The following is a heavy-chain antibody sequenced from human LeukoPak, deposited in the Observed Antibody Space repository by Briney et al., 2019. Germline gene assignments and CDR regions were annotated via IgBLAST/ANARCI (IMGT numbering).Heavy chain of an antibody. CDR3: ARTRDWSSDF. CDR2: IYPDDSDT. D-gene: IGHD1-1*01. Sequence: GESLKISCKGSGYSFTNYWIGWVRQMPGKGLECMGIIYPDDSDTRYSPSFQGQVTISADKSINTAYLQWTSLKASDTAIYYCARTRDWSSDFWGQGTLVTVSS. J-gene: IGHJ4*02. CDR1: GYSFTNYW. V-gene: IGHV5-51*01.